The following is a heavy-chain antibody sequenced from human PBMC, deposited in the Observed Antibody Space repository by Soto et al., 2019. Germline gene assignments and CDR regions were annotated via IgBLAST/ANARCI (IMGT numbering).Heavy chain of an antibody. V-gene: IGHV1-18*01. Sequence: QVHLVQSGAEVKKPGASVKVSCKGSGYTFTTYGITWVRQAPGQGLEWXGWXXAHXGNTNXAQKLQGRVTVTRDTXXXXXXXXXXXXXXXXXXXXXXXXXXXXDYWGQGALVTVSS. CDR3: XXXXXXDY. J-gene: IGHJ4*02. CDR1: GYTFTTYG. CDR2: XXAHXGNT.